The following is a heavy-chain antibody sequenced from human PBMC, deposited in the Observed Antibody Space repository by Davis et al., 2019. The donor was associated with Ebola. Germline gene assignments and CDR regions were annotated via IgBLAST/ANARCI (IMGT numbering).Heavy chain of an antibody. D-gene: IGHD1-7*01. CDR3: AKRPNWNYGGYFDY. CDR2: MNPNSGNT. J-gene: IGHJ4*02. Sequence: ASVKVSCKASGYTFTSYDINWVRQATGQGLEWMGWMNPNSGNTGYAQKFQGRVTITRNTSISTAYMELSSLRAEDTAVYYCAKRPNWNYGGYFDYWGQGTLVTVSS. CDR1: GYTFTSYD. V-gene: IGHV1-8*03.